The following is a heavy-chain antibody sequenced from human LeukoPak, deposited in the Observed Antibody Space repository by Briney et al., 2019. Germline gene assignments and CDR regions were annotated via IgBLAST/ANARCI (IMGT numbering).Heavy chain of an antibody. CDR2: INYSGNT. D-gene: IGHD6-13*01. Sequence: SETLSLTCIVSGGSISGSHYYWAWIRQSPGKGLEWIGMINYSGNTYYNPSLWSRATISVDTSTNQFSLNLNSVTAADTAVYYRARGYDYWGQGTLVTVSS. CDR1: GGSISGSHYY. J-gene: IGHJ4*02. CDR3: ARGYDY. V-gene: IGHV4-39*01.